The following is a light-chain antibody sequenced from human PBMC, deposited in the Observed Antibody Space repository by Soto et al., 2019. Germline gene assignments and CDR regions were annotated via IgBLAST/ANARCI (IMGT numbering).Light chain of an antibody. CDR3: TSYTDSSAVV. J-gene: IGLJ2*01. V-gene: IGLV2-14*01. CDR1: SSDVGGYNY. CDR2: EVN. Sequence: QSVLTQPASVSGSPGQSITISCTGSSSDVGGYNYVSWYQQHPGKAPKLIIYEVNNRPSGVSNRFSGSKSGSTASLTISGLQAEDEADYYCTSYTDSSAVVFGGGTKVTVL.